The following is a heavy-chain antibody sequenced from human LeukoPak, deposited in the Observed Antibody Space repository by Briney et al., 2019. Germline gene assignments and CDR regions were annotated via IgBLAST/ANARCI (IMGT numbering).Heavy chain of an antibody. CDR1: GYTFTSYG. CDR2: ISAYNGNT. D-gene: IGHD6-13*01. CDR3: ARHYSSSWYHGGYYYYMDV. Sequence: GASVKVSCKASGYTFTSYGISWVRQAPGQGLEWMGWISAYNGNTNYAQKLQGRVTMTTDTSTSTAYMELRSLRSDDTAVYYCARHYSSSWYHGGYYYYMDVWGKGTTVTISS. V-gene: IGHV1-18*01. J-gene: IGHJ6*03.